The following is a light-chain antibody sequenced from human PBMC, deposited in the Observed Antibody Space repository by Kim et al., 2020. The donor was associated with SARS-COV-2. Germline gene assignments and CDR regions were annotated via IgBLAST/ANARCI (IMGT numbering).Light chain of an antibody. CDR1: SCNIGSNY. V-gene: IGLV1-47*01. CDR3: AAWDDSLSGVV. Sequence: GQRVTISCSGSSCNIGSNYVYWYQQFPGTAPKLLIYRNNQRPSGVPDRFSGSKSGTSASLAISGLRSEDEADYYCAAWDDSLSGVVFGGGTQLTVL. CDR2: RNN. J-gene: IGLJ2*01.